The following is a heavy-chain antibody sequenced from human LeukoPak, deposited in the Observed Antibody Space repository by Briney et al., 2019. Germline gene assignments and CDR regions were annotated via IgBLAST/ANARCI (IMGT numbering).Heavy chain of an antibody. CDR1: GYTFTDYY. J-gene: IGHJ3*02. V-gene: IGHV1-69-2*01. CDR3: AADPIDYGDYILRFREFGGFHI. CDR2: VDPQDGET. Sequence: ASVKVSCKASGYTFTDYYMHWVAQAPGKGLEWMGRVDPQDGETKYGEKFQGRVAITVDTSTDTVNMELSSLRSEDTAVYFCAADPIDYGDYILRFREFGGFHIWGQGTMVIVSS. D-gene: IGHD4-17*01.